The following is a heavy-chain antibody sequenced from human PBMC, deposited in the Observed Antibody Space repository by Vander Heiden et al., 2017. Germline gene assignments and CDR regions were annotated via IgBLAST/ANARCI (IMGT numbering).Heavy chain of an antibody. Sequence: VQLVESGGCVVQPGRTLRLSCAASGFTLRKYGIHGVRQAPGKGLEWVAVTWYDGSRKYFADPVQDRFSISRDNSKVFRQMNSLRAEDTAVYYCARDGRVRGIIIRPYYYYGMDVWGQGTAVTVSS. D-gene: IGHD3-10*01. J-gene: IGHJ6*02. V-gene: IGHV3-33*01. CDR3: ARDGRVRGIIIRPYYYYGMDV. CDR2: TWYDGSRK. CDR1: GFTLRKYG.